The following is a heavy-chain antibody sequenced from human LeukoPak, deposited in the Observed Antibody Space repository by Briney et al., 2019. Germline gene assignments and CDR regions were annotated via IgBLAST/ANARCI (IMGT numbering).Heavy chain of an antibody. D-gene: IGHD6-19*01. CDR1: GFTFSNYG. CDR3: AKDTYADSSGWLGPCDY. V-gene: IGHV3-30*18. Sequence: GGSLRLSCAASGFTFSNYGMHWVRQAPGKGLGWVAVNSYDAGNKYYADSVKGRFTVSRDNSKNTLYLQMNSLRPEDTAMYYCAKDTYADSSGWLGPCDYWGQGTLVSVSS. CDR2: NSYDAGNK. J-gene: IGHJ4*02.